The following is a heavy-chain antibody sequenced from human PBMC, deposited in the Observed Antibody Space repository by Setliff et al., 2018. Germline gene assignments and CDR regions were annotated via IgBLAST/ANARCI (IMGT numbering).Heavy chain of an antibody. Sequence: GESLKIFCKASGYNFLDYWIGWVRQMPGKGLEWMGIIYPDDSDTRYSPSVQGPFTISADKSISTAYLQWSSLKASDTAFYYCARRRRFDSGGPRSPWYFDLWGRGTLVTVSS. V-gene: IGHV5-51*01. CDR3: ARRRRFDSGGPRSPWYFDL. CDR1: GYNFLDYW. J-gene: IGHJ2*01. D-gene: IGHD3-22*01. CDR2: IYPDDSDT.